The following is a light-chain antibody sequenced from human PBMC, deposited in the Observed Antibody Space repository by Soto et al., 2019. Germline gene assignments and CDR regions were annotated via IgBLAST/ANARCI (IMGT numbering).Light chain of an antibody. CDR3: SSYTSSSTLYV. J-gene: IGLJ1*01. Sequence: QSALTQPASLSGFPGQSITISCTGTSGEVAYGYVSWYQQHPGKAPKLMIYDVSNRPSGVSNRFSGSKSGNTASLTISGLQADDEGDYYCSSYTSSSTLYVFGTGTKVTVL. V-gene: IGLV2-14*01. CDR2: DVS. CDR1: SGEVAYGY.